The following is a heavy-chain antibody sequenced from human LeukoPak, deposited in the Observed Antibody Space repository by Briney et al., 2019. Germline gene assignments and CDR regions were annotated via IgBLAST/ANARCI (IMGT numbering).Heavy chain of an antibody. CDR3: TTDYENSGYSYAVFDY. V-gene: IGHV3-23*01. Sequence: PGGSLRLSCAASGFTFSGYGMSWVRQAPGKGLEWVSAISGSGGSTYYADSVKGRFTISRDNSKNTLYLQMNSLKTEDTAVYYCTTDYENSGYSYAVFDYWGQGTLVTVSS. D-gene: IGHD5-18*01. CDR1: GFTFSGYG. J-gene: IGHJ4*02. CDR2: ISGSGGST.